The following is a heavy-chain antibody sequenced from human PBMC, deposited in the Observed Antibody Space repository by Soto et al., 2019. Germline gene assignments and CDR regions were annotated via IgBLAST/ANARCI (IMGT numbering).Heavy chain of an antibody. CDR3: TSQLDYYYGMDV. V-gene: IGHV3-73*01. Sequence: GGSLRLSCAASDFTFGDSAVHWIRQASGNGLEWVGRIRGKSRNYATGYAASVKGRFTISRDDSRNTAYLQMNSLKTEDTAAYYCTSQLDYYYGMDVSGQGTTVTVSS. J-gene: IGHJ6*02. CDR2: IRGKSRNYAT. CDR1: DFTFGDSA.